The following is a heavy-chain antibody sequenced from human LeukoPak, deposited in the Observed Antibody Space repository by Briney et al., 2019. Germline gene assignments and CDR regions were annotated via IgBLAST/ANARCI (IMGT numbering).Heavy chain of an antibody. CDR2: IYYSGST. Sequence: SETLSLTCTVSGGSISSSSYYWGWIRQPPGKGLEWIGSIYYSGSTYYNPSLKSRVTISVDTSKNQFSLKLSSVTAADTAVYYCARESSTNYYYYYGMDVWGQGTTVTVSS. J-gene: IGHJ6*02. D-gene: IGHD2-2*01. V-gene: IGHV4-39*02. CDR1: GGSISSSSYY. CDR3: ARESSTNYYYYYGMDV.